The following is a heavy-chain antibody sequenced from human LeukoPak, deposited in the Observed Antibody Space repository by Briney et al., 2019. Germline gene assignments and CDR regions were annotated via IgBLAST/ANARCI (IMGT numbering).Heavy chain of an antibody. Sequence: SETLPLTCTVSGGSISSSSYYWGWIRQPPGKGLEWIGSIYYRGITYYNPSLKSRVTISVDTSKNQFSLKLSSVTAADTVVYYCARVVYDSSTYPKSYFDFWGQGTLVTVSS. CDR3: ARVVYDSSTYPKSYFDF. CDR2: IYYRGIT. V-gene: IGHV4-39*07. J-gene: IGHJ4*02. D-gene: IGHD3-22*01. CDR1: GGSISSSSYY.